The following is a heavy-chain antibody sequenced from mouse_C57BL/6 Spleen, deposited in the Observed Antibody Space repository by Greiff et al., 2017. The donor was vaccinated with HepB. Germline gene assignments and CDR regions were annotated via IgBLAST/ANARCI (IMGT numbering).Heavy chain of an antibody. J-gene: IGHJ1*03. D-gene: IGHD2-5*01. CDR1: GFTFSDYY. CDR3: ARRYSTYWYFDV. V-gene: IGHV5-12*01. CDR2: ISNGGGST. Sequence: DVMLVESGGGLVQPGGSLKLSCAASGFTFSDYYMYWVRQTPEKRLEWVAYISNGGGSTYYPDTVKGRFTISRDNAKNTLYLQMSRLKSEDTAMYYCARRYSTYWYFDVWGTGTTVTVSS.